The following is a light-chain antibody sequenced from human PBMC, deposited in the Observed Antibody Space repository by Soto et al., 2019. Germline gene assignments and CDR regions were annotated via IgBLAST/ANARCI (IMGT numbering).Light chain of an antibody. J-gene: IGKJ5*01. CDR3: QQRSNWSPAIT. Sequence: EIVLTQSPATLSLSPGERATLSCRASQSVSSYLAWYQQKPGQAPRLLIYDASNRATDIPARFSGSGSGTDFTLTISSLEPEDFAVYYCQQRSNWSPAITFGQGTRLEIK. V-gene: IGKV3-11*01. CDR2: DAS. CDR1: QSVSSY.